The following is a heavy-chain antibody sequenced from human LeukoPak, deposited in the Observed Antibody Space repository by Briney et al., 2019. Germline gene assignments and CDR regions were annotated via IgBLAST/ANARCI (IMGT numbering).Heavy chain of an antibody. CDR1: GYSFTSYW. Sequence: GESLKISCKGSGYSFTSYWIGWVRQMPGRGLEWMGWIDASDSYTNYSPSFQGHVTISADKSSSTAYLQWSSFIAYDTPIYYFARHVLDSYGPQWWFDPWGQGTLVTVSS. CDR2: IDASDSYT. V-gene: IGHV5-10-1*01. CDR3: ARHVLDSYGPQWWFDP. D-gene: IGHD5-18*01. J-gene: IGHJ5*02.